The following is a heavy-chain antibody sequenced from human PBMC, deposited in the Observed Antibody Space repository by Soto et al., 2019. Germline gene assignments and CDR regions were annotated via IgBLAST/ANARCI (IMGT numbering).Heavy chain of an antibody. CDR3: VSAIITMIVVGKEDELDFDY. Sequence: GGSLRLSCAASGFTFSSYGMHWVRQAPGKGLEWVAVISYDGSNKYYADSVKGRFTISRDNSKNTLYLQMNSLRAEDTAVYYCVSAIITMIVVGKEDELDFDYWGQGTLVTVSS. V-gene: IGHV3-30*03. CDR1: GFTFSSYG. CDR2: ISYDGSNK. D-gene: IGHD3-22*01. J-gene: IGHJ4*02.